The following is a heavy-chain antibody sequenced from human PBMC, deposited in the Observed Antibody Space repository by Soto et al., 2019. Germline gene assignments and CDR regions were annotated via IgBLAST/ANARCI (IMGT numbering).Heavy chain of an antibody. CDR2: IYYTGNT. Sequence: QVQLQESGPELVKPSQTLSLTCTVSGGSISSNGHYWTWIRQHPGKGLEWIAYIYYTGNTYYNPSLKSQLSISVDTSKNQFSLNWRSVTAADTAAYYCAREQWGYDSWGQGTLVTVSS. J-gene: IGHJ4*02. CDR1: GGSISSNGHY. CDR3: AREQWGYDS. V-gene: IGHV4-31*01. D-gene: IGHD2-15*01.